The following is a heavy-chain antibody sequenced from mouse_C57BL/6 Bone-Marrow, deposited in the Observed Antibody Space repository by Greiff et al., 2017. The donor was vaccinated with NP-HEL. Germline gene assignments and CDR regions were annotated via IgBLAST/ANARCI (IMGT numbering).Heavy chain of an antibody. V-gene: IGHV2-2*01. J-gene: IGHJ2*01. CDR3: ARNKVITTVVATRIWFDY. CDR2: IWSGGST. CDR1: GFSLTSYG. Sequence: VQLQQSGPGLVQPSQSLSITCTVSGFSLTSYGVHWVRQSPGKGLEWLGVIWSGGSTDYNADFISRLSISKDNSKRQVFFKMNSLQADDTAIYYCARNKVITTVVATRIWFDYWGQGTTLTVSS. D-gene: IGHD1-1*01.